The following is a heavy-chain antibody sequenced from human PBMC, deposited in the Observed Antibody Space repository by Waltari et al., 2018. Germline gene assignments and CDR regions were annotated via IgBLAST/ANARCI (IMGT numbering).Heavy chain of an antibody. D-gene: IGHD6-19*01. CDR2: INPNSGET. CDR1: GYTFTGYY. CDR3: ARVQWLDDY. V-gene: IGHV1-2*06. J-gene: IGHJ4*02. Sequence: QVQLVQSGAEVKKPGASVKVSCKASGYTFTGYYMHWVRQAPGQGLEWMGRINPNSGETNYAQNFQGRVTMTRDTSISTAYMELSSLKSDDTAVYYCARVQWLDDYWGQGTLVTVSS.